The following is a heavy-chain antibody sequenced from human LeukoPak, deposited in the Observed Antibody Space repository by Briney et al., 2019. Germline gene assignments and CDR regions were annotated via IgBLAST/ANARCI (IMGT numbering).Heavy chain of an antibody. CDR2: INPIGGST. D-gene: IGHD4-17*01. V-gene: IGHV1-46*01. CDR3: AREDGDYTFSFDY. Sequence: ASVKVSCKASGYTFTSYYMHWVRQAPGKGLEWMGIINPIGGSTRYAQKFQGRVTMARDTSTSTVYMQLSSLRSEDTAVYYCAREDGDYTFSFDYWGQGTLVTVSS. CDR1: GYTFTSYY. J-gene: IGHJ4*02.